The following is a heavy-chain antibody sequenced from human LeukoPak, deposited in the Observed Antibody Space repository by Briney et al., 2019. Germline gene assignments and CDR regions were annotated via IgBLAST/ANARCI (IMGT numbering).Heavy chain of an antibody. CDR2: INPNRGGT. CDR3: ARDLYNCTNGVCHELWGPGVYYYMDV. J-gene: IGHJ6*03. CDR1: GYTFTSYT. V-gene: IGHV1-2*02. D-gene: IGHD2-8*01. Sequence: GASVKVSCKASGYTFTSYTIHWGRQAAGQGLEWMGWINPNRGGTNYAQKFQGRVTMTRDTSISTAYMELSRLRSDDTAVYYCARDLYNCTNGVCHELWGPGVYYYMDVWGKGTTVTVSS.